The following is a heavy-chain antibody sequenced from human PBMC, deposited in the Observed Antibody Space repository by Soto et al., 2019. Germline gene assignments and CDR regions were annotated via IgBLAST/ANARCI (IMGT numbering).Heavy chain of an antibody. Sequence: QVQLVESGGGVVQPGRSLRLSCAASGFTFSSYGMHWVRQAPGKGLEWLADISYDGRHEHYADSVKGRFTISRDNSKNTLYLHVNSLRAGDTAVYYCVKDLRVDAMDVWGQGTTVTVSS. V-gene: IGHV3-30*18. CDR1: GFTFSSYG. CDR2: ISYDGRHE. D-gene: IGHD2-15*01. J-gene: IGHJ6*02. CDR3: VKDLRVDAMDV.